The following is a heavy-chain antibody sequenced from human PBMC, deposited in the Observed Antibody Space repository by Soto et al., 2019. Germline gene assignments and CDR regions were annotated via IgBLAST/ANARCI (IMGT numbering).Heavy chain of an antibody. V-gene: IGHV4-30-2*06. D-gene: IGHD3-10*01. CDR1: GGSISSCGYS. J-gene: IGHJ6*02. Sequence: QLQLRESGSGLVKPSETLSLTCTVSGGSISSCGYSWIWIRQSPEKGLEWLGCIYPTGTTYYHPSPKSRVTISVDTSRIQFSLTLTSVTAADTAVYFCARAPPGPSPRWVLWGQGTTVTVSS. CDR3: ARAPPGPSPRWVL. CDR2: IYPTGTT.